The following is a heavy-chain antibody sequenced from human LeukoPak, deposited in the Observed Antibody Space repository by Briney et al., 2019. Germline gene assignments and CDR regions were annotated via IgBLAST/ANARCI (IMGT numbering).Heavy chain of an antibody. J-gene: IGHJ6*03. D-gene: IGHD6-13*01. Sequence: SETLSLTCTVSGGSISSYYWSWIRQSPGKGLECIGYIHYTGSTNYNPSLKSRVTISVETSKNQFSLKLKSVTAADTAVYYCARVDSSWYYYMDVWGKGTTVTVSS. CDR3: ARVDSSWYYYMDV. CDR1: GGSISSYY. CDR2: IHYTGST. V-gene: IGHV4-59*01.